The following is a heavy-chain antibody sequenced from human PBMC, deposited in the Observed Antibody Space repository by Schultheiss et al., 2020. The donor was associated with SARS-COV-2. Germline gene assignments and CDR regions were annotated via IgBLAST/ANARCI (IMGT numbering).Heavy chain of an antibody. CDR3: AREQWELGWFDP. CDR1: GGSISSSNW. Sequence: SETLSLTCAVSGGSISSSNWWSWVRQPPGKGLEWIGEIYHSGSTNYNPSLKSRVTISVDRSKNQFSLKLTSVTAADTAVYYCAREQWELGWFDPWGQGTLVTVSS. D-gene: IGHD1-26*01. J-gene: IGHJ5*02. V-gene: IGHV4-4*02. CDR2: IYHSGST.